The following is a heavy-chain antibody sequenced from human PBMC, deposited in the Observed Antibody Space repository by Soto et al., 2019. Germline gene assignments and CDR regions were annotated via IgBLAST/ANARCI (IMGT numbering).Heavy chain of an antibody. V-gene: IGHV3-33*01. CDR2: IWYDASNK. J-gene: IGHJ4*02. CDR1: GFTFRTYG. D-gene: IGHD1-26*01. CDR3: ARGRVDGGELDL. Sequence: VQLVESGGGVVQPGRSLRLSCAASGFTFRTYGMYWVRQAPGKGLEWVAVIWYDASNKYYADSVKGRFTISRDKSENTLYLRMNSLRAEETAVYYCARGRVDGGELDLWGQGTLVTVSS.